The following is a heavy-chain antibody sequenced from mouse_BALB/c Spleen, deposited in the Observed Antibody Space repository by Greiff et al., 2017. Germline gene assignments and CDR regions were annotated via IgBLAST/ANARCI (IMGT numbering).Heavy chain of an antibody. CDR1: GFTFSSYY. CDR3: ARRGNYGYFDV. Sequence: EVQLVESGGGLVKLGGSLKLSCAASGFTFSSYYMSWVRQTPEKRLELVAAINSNGGSTYYPDTVKGRFTISRDNAKNTLYLQMSSLKSEDTALYYCARRGNYGYFDVWGAGTTVTVSS. CDR2: INSNGGST. J-gene: IGHJ1*01. V-gene: IGHV5-6-2*01.